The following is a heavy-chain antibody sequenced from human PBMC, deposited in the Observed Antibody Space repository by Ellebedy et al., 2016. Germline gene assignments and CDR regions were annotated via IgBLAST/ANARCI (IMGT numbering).Heavy chain of an antibody. CDR1: GFTFNTYT. D-gene: IGHD2-2*01. V-gene: IGHV3-21*01. J-gene: IGHJ6*02. Sequence: GGSLRLXXVGSGFTFNTYTMNWVRQAPGMGLEWVSFISSSSSNIYYADSVKGRFTISRDNAKNSLYLQMNSLRAEDTAVYYCARGSCVVVPAAIYYYYAMDVWGQGTTGTVSS. CDR3: ARGSCVVVPAAIYYYYAMDV. CDR2: ISSSSSNI.